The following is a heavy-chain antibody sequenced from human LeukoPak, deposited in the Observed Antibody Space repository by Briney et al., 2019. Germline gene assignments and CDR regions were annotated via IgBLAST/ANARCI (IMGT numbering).Heavy chain of an antibody. J-gene: IGHJ5*02. Sequence: SETLSLTYTVSGGSISSYYWSWIRQPPGKGLEWIGYIYYSGSTNYNPSLKSRVTISVDTSKNQFSLKLSSVTAADTAVYYCVAVAGIGWFDPWGQGTLVTVSS. CDR3: VAVAGIGWFDP. D-gene: IGHD6-19*01. CDR1: GGSISSYY. CDR2: IYYSGST. V-gene: IGHV4-59*01.